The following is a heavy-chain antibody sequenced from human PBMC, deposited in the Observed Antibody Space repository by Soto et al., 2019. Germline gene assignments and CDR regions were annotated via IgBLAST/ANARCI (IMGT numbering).Heavy chain of an antibody. CDR3: TRGPRSTSTGTGAF. D-gene: IGHD1-1*01. CDR2: INDDGIST. J-gene: IGHJ4*02. CDR1: GFTFSMYW. Sequence: GSLRLSCAASGFTFSMYWMHWVRQVPGKGPEWVSRINDDGISTNYADSVKGRFTISRDNAKNTLYLQMNALRVEDTAVYYCTRGPRSTSTGTGAFWGQGTLVTVSS. V-gene: IGHV3-74*01.